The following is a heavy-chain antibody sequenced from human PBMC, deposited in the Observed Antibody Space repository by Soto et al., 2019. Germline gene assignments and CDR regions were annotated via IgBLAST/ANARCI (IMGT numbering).Heavy chain of an antibody. V-gene: IGHV5-10-1*01. J-gene: IGHJ3*02. CDR3: ARLLAGHDILTGTLDI. Sequence: GESLKISCKGSGYSFTSYWISWVRQMPGKGLEWMGRIDPSDSYTNYSPSFQGHVTISADKSISTAYLQWSSLKVSDTAMYYCARLLAGHDILTGTLDIWGQGTMVTVSS. CDR2: IDPSDSYT. CDR1: GYSFTSYW. D-gene: IGHD3-9*01.